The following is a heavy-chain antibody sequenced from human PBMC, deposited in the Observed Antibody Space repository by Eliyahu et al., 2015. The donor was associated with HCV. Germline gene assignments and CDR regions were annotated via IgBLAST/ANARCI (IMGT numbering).Heavy chain of an antibody. Sequence: EVQLVESGGGLIQPGGSLRLSCAASGFTVSSNYMSWVRQAPGKGLEWVSVIYSGGSTYYADSVKGRFTISRDNSKNTLYLQMNSLRAEDTAVYYCARGAWDLLAGAEDYWGQGTLVTVSS. D-gene: IGHD1-26*01. CDR3: ARGAWDLLAGAEDY. CDR2: IYSGGST. V-gene: IGHV3-53*01. J-gene: IGHJ4*02. CDR1: GFTVSSNY.